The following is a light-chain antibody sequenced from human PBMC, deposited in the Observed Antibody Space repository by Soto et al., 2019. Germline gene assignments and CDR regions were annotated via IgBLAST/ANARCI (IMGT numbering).Light chain of an antibody. CDR1: QSISSW. Sequence: IRMTQSPSTLSASVGDRVTITCRASQSISSWLAWYQQKPGKAPKLLIYDASSLESGVPSRFSGSGSGTEFTLTISSMQPDDFANYYCQQYNSYSWTFGQGTKVDIK. J-gene: IGKJ1*01. CDR2: DAS. CDR3: QQYNSYSWT. V-gene: IGKV1-5*01.